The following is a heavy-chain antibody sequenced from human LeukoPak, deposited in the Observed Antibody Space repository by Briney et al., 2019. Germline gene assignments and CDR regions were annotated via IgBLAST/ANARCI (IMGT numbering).Heavy chain of an antibody. V-gene: IGHV4-59*01. J-gene: IGHJ6*02. Sequence: SETLSLTCSVSGGSTSGSYWSWVRQPPGKGLQWIGYIHYTGSTDYNPSLKSRVTISVDTPNNQVSLRVTSVTAADTAVHYCARTGYGRDYYGMDVWGQGTTVTVSS. CDR1: GGSTSGSY. CDR2: IHYTGST. CDR3: ARTGYGRDYYGMDV. D-gene: IGHD1-26*01.